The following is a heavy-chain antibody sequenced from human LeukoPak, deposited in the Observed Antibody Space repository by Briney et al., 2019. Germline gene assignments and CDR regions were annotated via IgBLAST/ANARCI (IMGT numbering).Heavy chain of an antibody. CDR2: INPDGRDT. V-gene: IGHV3-7*01. CDR1: GFTFMNNY. CDR3: TSWGDTTAEYFQR. D-gene: IGHD2-21*02. J-gene: IGHJ1*01. Sequence: GGSLRLSCAASGFTFMNNYMNWVRQAPGKGLEWVAHINPDGRDTYYVDSVKGRFTISRDNAQNSMYLQMNSLRVEDTAVYYCTSWGDTTAEYFQRWGQGTLVTVSS.